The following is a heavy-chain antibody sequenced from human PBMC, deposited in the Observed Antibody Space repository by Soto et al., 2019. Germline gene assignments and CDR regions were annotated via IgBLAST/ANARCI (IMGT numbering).Heavy chain of an antibody. J-gene: IGHJ4*02. CDR3: ARGPDHYDSSGYDAGFDY. D-gene: IGHD3-22*01. Sequence: ASVKVSCKAAGYTFTNYAMHWVRQAPGQRLEWMGWINAGNGNTKYSQKFQGRVTITRDTSATTADMELSSLRSEDTAVYYCARGPDHYDSSGYDAGFDYWGQGTLVTVSS. CDR2: INAGNGNT. CDR1: GYTFTNYA. V-gene: IGHV1-3*01.